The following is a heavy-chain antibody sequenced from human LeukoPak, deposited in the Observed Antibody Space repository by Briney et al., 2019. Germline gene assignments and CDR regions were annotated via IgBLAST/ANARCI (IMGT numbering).Heavy chain of an antibody. V-gene: IGHV1-8*01. Sequence: ASVKVSCKASGYTFTSYDINWVRQATGQELEWMGWMNPNSGNTGYAQKFQGRVTMTRNTSISTAYMELSSLRSEDTAVYYCARGGVDYGDPWPLDYWGQGSLVTVSS. J-gene: IGHJ4*02. CDR1: GYTFTSYD. CDR3: ARGGVDYGDPWPLDY. CDR2: MNPNSGNT. D-gene: IGHD4-17*01.